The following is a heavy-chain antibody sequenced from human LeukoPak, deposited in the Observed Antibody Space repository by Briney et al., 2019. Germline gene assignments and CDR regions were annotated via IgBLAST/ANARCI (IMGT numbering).Heavy chain of an antibody. CDR3: ASFNWNDSGPDNWFDP. CDR1: GYTFTGYY. CDR2: INPNSGGT. V-gene: IGHV1-2*02. Sequence: ASVKVSCKASGYTFTGYYMHWVRQAPGQGLEWMGWINPNSGGTNYAQKFQGRVTMTRDTSISTAYMELSRVRSDDTAVYYCASFNWNDSGPDNWFDPWGQGTLVTVSS. D-gene: IGHD1-20*01. J-gene: IGHJ5*02.